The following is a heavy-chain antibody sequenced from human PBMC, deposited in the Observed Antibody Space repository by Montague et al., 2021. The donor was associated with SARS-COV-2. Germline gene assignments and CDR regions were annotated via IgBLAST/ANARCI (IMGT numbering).Heavy chain of an antibody. D-gene: IGHD3-22*01. Sequence: SETLSLTCVVYGGSFSDYYWSWIRQPPGKGLEWIGEINHRGTSKYNTSLKSRVSISLDTSKNQFSLYLSSVTAADTAVYYCARGRQHFNMIVVVMTGGEYYFDYWGQGTLVTVSS. CDR1: GGSFSDYY. V-gene: IGHV4-34*01. J-gene: IGHJ4*02. CDR3: ARGRQHFNMIVVVMTGGEYYFDY. CDR2: INHRGTS.